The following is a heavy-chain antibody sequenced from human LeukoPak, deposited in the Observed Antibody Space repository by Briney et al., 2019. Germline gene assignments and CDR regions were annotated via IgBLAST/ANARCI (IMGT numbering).Heavy chain of an antibody. D-gene: IGHD3-22*01. CDR1: GFTFSSYA. V-gene: IGHV3-23*01. CDR3: AKPSPYDSSGYYYLPVY. CDR2: ISGSGGST. J-gene: IGHJ4*02. Sequence: GGSLRLSCAASGFTFSSYAMSWVRQAPGKGLEWVSAISGSGGSTYYADSVKGRFAISRDNSKNTLYLQMNSLRVEDTAVYYCAKPSPYDSSGYYYLPVYWGQGTLVTVSS.